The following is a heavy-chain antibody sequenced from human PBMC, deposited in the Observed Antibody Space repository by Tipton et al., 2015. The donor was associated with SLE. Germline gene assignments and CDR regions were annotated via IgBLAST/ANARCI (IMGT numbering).Heavy chain of an antibody. CDR1: EFTFSTYS. D-gene: IGHD2-15*01. Sequence: GSLRLSCAASEFTFSTYSMSWVRQAPGKGLEWVAHIKQDGSDKYYVDSVKGQFTISRDNAQNSLFLQMNSLRPEDTAVYYCARMFCSGGSCYYHYYYVDVWGKGTTVTVSS. CDR3: ARMFCSGGSCYYHYYYVDV. J-gene: IGHJ6*03. V-gene: IGHV3-7*01. CDR2: IKQDGSDK.